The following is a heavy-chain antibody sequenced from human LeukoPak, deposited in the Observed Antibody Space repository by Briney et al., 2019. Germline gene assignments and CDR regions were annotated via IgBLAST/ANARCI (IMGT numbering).Heavy chain of an antibody. CDR2: INHSGST. D-gene: IGHD3-22*01. CDR3: GCTDSSGYYYQDY. V-gene: IGHV4-34*01. CDR1: GGSFSGYY. Sequence: SETLSLTCAVYGGSFSGYYWSWIRQPPGKGLEWIGEINHSGSTNYNPSLKSRVTISVDTSKNQFSLKLSSVTAADTAVYYCGCTDSSGYYYQDYWGQGTLVTVSS. J-gene: IGHJ4*02.